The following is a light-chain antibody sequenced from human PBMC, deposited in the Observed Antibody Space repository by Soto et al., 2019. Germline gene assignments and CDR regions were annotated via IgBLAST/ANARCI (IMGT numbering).Light chain of an antibody. V-gene: IGKV1-5*03. J-gene: IGKJ3*01. CDR3: QQSFT. CDR1: QSISSW. CDR2: KAS. Sequence: DIQMTQSPSTLSASVGDRVTITCRASQSISSWLAWYQQKPGKAPKLLNYKASTLESGVPSRFSGSGSGTEFTLTISSLQPDDFATYYCQQSFTFGPGTKVDIK.